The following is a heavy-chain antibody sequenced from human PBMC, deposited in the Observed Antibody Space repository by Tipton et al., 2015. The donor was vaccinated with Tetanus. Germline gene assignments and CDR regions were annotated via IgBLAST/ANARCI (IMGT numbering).Heavy chain of an antibody. CDR2: IYESGDT. CDR3: ARQQSGFFPPCDY. V-gene: IGHV4-39*01. D-gene: IGHD3-3*01. CDR1: GGSIRGGTFY. J-gene: IGHJ4*02. Sequence: TLSLTCTVSGGSIRGGTFYWGWIRQPPGKGLEWIGSIYESGDTYYLPSLKSRVTISVDTSKNQFSLNLNSMAAADTGVYYCARQQSGFFPPCDYWGRGNLVTVSS.